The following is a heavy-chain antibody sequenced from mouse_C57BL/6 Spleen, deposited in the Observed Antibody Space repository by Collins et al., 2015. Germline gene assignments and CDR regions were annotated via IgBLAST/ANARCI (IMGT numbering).Heavy chain of an antibody. J-gene: IGHJ4*01. D-gene: IGHD1-1*01. CDR3: ARLHYYGSSYYAMDY. CDR1: GYTFTTYG. CDR2: INTYSGVP. V-gene: IGHV9-3*01. Sequence: QIQLVQSGPELKKPGETVKISCKASGYTFTTYGMSWVKQAPGKGLKWMGWINTYSGVPTYADDFKGRFAFSLQTSASTAYLQINNLKNEDTATYFCARLHYYGSSYYAMDYWGQETSVTVSS.